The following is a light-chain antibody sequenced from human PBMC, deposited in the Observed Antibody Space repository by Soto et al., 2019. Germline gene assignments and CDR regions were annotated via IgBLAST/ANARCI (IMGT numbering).Light chain of an antibody. Sequence: QMTQSPSSLSASVGEKIIITCRASRDVGSDVSWYQQKPGQAPKLLIYAASNLYTGVPSRFSGSRSGTEFTLTISSLQPEDFATYYCQQYNIHWTFGQGTKVDIK. CDR1: RDVGSD. V-gene: IGKV1-17*01. J-gene: IGKJ1*01. CDR2: AAS. CDR3: QQYNIHWT.